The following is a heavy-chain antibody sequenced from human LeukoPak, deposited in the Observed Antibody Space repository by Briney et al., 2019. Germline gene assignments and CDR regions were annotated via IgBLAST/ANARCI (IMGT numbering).Heavy chain of an antibody. J-gene: IGHJ6*02. V-gene: IGHV3-33*01. CDR1: GFTFSSYG. Sequence: GRSLRLSCAASGFTFSSYGMHWVRQAPGKGLEWVAVIWYDGSNKYYADSVKGRFTISRDNSKNTLYLQMNSLRAEDTAVYYCARNAGSGRPDGMDVWGQGTTVTVSS. CDR2: IWYDGSNK. CDR3: ARNAGSGRPDGMDV. D-gene: IGHD3-10*01.